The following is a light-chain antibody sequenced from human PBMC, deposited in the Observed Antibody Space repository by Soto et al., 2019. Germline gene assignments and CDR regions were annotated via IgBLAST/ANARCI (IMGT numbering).Light chain of an antibody. V-gene: IGLV1-40*01. J-gene: IGLJ2*01. CDR2: SNS. Sequence: QSVLTQPPSVSGAPGQTVTISCTGRTSNIGAGFDVHWYQKLPGAAPKLLISSNSDRPSGVPDRFSGSKSGASASLAITGLQAEDEADYYCQSFDSSLSGSVFGGGTKLTVL. CDR3: QSFDSSLSGSV. CDR1: TSNIGAGFD.